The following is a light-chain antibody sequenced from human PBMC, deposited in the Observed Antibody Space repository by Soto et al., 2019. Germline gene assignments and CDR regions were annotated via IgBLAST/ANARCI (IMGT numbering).Light chain of an antibody. CDR2: AAS. CDR1: QDISSY. V-gene: IGKV1-9*01. CDR3: QQVRSDPST. J-gene: IGKJ4*01. Sequence: IHSTQSASSLAASLWSRVTISCRASQDISSYLAWYQQKPGKAPNLLIYAASTLQSGVPSRFSASGVGTDFTLTISSLQSEDFATYNCQQVRSDPSTVGGGTKVETK.